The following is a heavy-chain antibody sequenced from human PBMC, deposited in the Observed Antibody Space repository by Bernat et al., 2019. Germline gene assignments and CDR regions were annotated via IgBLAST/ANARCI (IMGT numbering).Heavy chain of an antibody. CDR1: GFTFSSYA. D-gene: IGHD5-18*01. CDR2: ISYAGSNDGLNI. Sequence: QVQLVESGGGVVQPGRSLRLSCAASGFTFSSYAMHWVRQAPGKGLEWVAIISYAGSNDGLNIYYADSVKGRFTISRDDSKNTLYLQMDSLRAEDTGVYYCARVTKGDSWHYDYWGQGTLVTVSA. J-gene: IGHJ4*02. CDR3: ARVTKGDSWHYDY. V-gene: IGHV3-30-3*01.